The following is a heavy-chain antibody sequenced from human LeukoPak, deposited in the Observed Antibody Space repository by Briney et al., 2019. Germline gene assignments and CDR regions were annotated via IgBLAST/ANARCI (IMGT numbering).Heavy chain of an antibody. Sequence: ASVKVSCKASGYTFTGYYMHWVRQAPGQGLEWMGWIDPNSGGTNYAQKFQGRVTMTRDTSISTAYMELSRLRSDDTAVYYCARGPVVGVADAFDIWGQGTMVTVSS. V-gene: IGHV1-2*02. D-gene: IGHD1-26*01. CDR1: GYTFTGYY. J-gene: IGHJ3*02. CDR3: ARGPVVGVADAFDI. CDR2: IDPNSGGT.